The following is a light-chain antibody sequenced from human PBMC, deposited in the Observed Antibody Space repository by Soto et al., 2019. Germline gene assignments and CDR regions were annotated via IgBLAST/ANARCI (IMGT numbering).Light chain of an antibody. CDR3: QQYYIYPPA. CDR1: RDVRIY. V-gene: IGKV1-5*03. CDR2: QTS. J-gene: IGKJ3*01. Sequence: DIQMTQSPSTLSASVGDRVTITCRASRDVRIYLAWYQQKPGKAPKLLMYQTSTLEAGVPSRFSGGGSETEFTLAISGLQPEDFATYLCQQYYIYPPAFGPGTKVEI.